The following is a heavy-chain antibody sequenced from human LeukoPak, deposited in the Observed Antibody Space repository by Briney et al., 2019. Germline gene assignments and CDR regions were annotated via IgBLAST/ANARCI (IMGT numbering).Heavy chain of an antibody. J-gene: IGHJ4*02. CDR2: ISWNSGSI. V-gene: IGHV3-9*01. D-gene: IGHD3-22*01. CDR1: GFTFDDYA. Sequence: GGSLRLSCAASGFTFDDYAMHWVRQAPGKGLEWVSGISWNSGSIGYADSVKGRFTISRDNAKNSLYLQMNSLRAEDTALYYCAKDSGSSGYFQYYFDYWGQGTLVTVSS. CDR3: AKDSGSSGYFQYYFDY.